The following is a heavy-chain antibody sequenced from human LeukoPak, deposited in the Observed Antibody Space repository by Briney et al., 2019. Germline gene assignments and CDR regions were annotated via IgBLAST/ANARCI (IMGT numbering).Heavy chain of an antibody. CDR2: INAYNGNT. CDR3: ARDRHIAAAVYYYYMDV. CDR1: GYTFTSYI. V-gene: IGHV1-18*01. Sequence: GASVKVSCKASGYTFTSYIISRVRQAPGQGLEWMGWINAYNGNTDYAQRVQGRVTMTTDTSTSTAYMELRSLRSDDTAVYYCARDRHIAAAVYYYYMDVWGKGTPVNVSS. D-gene: IGHD6-13*01. J-gene: IGHJ6*03.